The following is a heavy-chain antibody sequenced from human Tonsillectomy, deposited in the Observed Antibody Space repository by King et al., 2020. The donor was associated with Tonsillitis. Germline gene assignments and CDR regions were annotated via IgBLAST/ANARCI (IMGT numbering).Heavy chain of an antibody. CDR2: ISGSAGTT. D-gene: IGHD1-26*01. CDR3: AKPKESGSYFYFDY. J-gene: IGHJ4*02. Sequence: DVQLVESGGGLVQPGGSLRLSCAASGFTLSSYAMSWVRQAPGKGLECVSVISGSAGTTYYADSVRGRFTISRDTSKNTLYLQMNSLSAEDTAVYYCAKPKESGSYFYFDYWGQGTLVTVSS. CDR1: GFTLSSYA. V-gene: IGHV3-23*04.